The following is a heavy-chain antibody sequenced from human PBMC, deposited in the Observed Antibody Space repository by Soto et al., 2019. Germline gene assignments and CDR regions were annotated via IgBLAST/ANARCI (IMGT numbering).Heavy chain of an antibody. CDR2: IWYDGSNK. J-gene: IGHJ5*02. Sequence: LERVAVIWYDGSNKYYADSVKGRFTISRDNSKNTLYLQMNSLRAEDTAVYYCARDTTIFGVEENWFDPWGQGTLVTVSS. CDR3: ARDTTIFGVEENWFDP. V-gene: IGHV3-33*01. D-gene: IGHD3-3*01.